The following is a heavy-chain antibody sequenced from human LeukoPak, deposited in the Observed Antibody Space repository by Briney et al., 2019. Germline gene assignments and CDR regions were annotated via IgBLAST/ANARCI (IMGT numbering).Heavy chain of an antibody. CDR3: AREGLTGTTRWFDP. Sequence: SETLSLTCTVSGGSVSSGSYYWSWIRQPPGKGLEWIGYIYYSGNTNYNPSLKSRVTISVDTSKNQFSLKLSSVTAADTAVYYCAREGLTGTTRWFDPWGQGTLVTVSS. D-gene: IGHD1-7*01. CDR1: GGSVSSGSYY. J-gene: IGHJ5*02. V-gene: IGHV4-61*01. CDR2: IYYSGNT.